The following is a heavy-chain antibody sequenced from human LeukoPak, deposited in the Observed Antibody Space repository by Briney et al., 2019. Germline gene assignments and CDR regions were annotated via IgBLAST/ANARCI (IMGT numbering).Heavy chain of an antibody. J-gene: IGHJ4*02. Sequence: SETLSLTCTVSGGSISSYYWSWIRQPPGKGLEWIGYIYYSGSTNYNPSLKSRVTISVDTSKNQFSLKLSSVTAADTVVYYCARFYGDYDGFDYWGQGTLVTVSS. CDR2: IYYSGST. CDR1: GGSISSYY. D-gene: IGHD4-17*01. V-gene: IGHV4-59*01. CDR3: ARFYGDYDGFDY.